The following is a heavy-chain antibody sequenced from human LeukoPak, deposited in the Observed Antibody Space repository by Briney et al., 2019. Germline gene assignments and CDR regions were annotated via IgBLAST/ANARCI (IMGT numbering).Heavy chain of an antibody. CDR3: ASSGYYDNSAYFRN. J-gene: IGHJ4*02. V-gene: IGHV4-59*01. Sequence: PSETLSLTCTISSGSISRYYWSWIRQPPGKGLEWIGYIYYSGRTNYNPSLKSRVTISIDRSKNQFSLNLTSVTAADTAVYFCASSGYYDNSAYFRNWGQETLVTVSS. D-gene: IGHD3-22*01. CDR2: IYYSGRT. CDR1: SGSISRYY.